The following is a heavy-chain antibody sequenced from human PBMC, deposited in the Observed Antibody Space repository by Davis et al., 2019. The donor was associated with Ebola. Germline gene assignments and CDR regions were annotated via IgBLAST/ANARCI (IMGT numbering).Heavy chain of an antibody. CDR3: ARHQNVWYYVDH. CDR1: ADSVPSNIAA. Sequence: SETLSLTCAISADSVPSNIAAWHCIRQSPSRGLEWLGRTYYRSKWSSDYAVSVPSRITINAETSKNQFSLHLNSVTPEDTAVYYCARHQNVWYYVDHWGQGTLVTVSP. CDR2: TYYRSKWSS. D-gene: IGHD2-8*02. V-gene: IGHV6-1*01. J-gene: IGHJ4*02.